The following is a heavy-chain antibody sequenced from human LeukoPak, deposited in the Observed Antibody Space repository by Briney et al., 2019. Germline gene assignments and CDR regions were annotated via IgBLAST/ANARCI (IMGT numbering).Heavy chain of an antibody. D-gene: IGHD3/OR15-3a*01. J-gene: IGHJ4*02. CDR1: GFTFSTYN. CDR2: ISSSGSAI. CDR3: ATLTLDRSDPFDY. V-gene: IGHV3-21*05. Sequence: PGGSLRLSCAAAGFTFSTYNMNWVRQAPGKGLEWISYISSSGSAIYYADSVKGRFTISRDNAKNSLYLQMNSLRAEDTAVYYCATLTLDRSDPFDYWGQGTLVTVSS.